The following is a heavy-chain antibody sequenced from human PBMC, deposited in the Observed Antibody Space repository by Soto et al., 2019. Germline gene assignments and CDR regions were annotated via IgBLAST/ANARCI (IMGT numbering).Heavy chain of an antibody. V-gene: IGHV4-31*03. D-gene: IGHD2-2*01. Sequence: PSETLSLTCTVSGGSISSGGYYWSWIRQHPGKGLEWIGYIYYSGSTYYNPSLKSRVTISVDTSKNQFSLKLSSVTAADTAVYYCVRGRTSSPTPGDYWGQGTLVTVSS. CDR1: GGSISSGGYY. CDR3: VRGRTSSPTPGDY. CDR2: IYYSGST. J-gene: IGHJ4*02.